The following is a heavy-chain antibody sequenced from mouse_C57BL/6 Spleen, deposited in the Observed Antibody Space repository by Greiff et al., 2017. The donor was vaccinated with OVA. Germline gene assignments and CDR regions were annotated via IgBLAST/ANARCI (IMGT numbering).Heavy chain of an antibody. CDR3: ARECDDESLED. CDR2: IHPNSGST. V-gene: IGHV1-64*01. Sequence: VQLQQPGAELVKPGASVKLSCKASGYTFTSYWMHWVKQRPGQGLEWIGMIHPNSGSTNYNEKFKSKATLTVDKSSSTTYMQLSSLTSKDSAVYYSARECDDESLEDWGRGTPLTV. J-gene: IGHJ2*01. D-gene: IGHD2-3*01. CDR1: GYTFTSYW.